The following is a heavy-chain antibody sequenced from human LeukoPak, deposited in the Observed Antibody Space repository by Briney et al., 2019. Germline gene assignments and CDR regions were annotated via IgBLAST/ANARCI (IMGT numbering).Heavy chain of an antibody. Sequence: PGGSLRLSCAASGLTFSSFPMVWIRQAPGKGLEGVSSISGSGGDTYYQDSVKGRFTISRDNSKNTVYLQMNSLRAEDTAVYYCARSVPDYTRFDYWGQGALVTVSS. CDR3: ARSVPDYTRFDY. J-gene: IGHJ4*02. CDR1: GLTFSSFP. D-gene: IGHD4-11*01. CDR2: ISGSGGDT. V-gene: IGHV3-23*01.